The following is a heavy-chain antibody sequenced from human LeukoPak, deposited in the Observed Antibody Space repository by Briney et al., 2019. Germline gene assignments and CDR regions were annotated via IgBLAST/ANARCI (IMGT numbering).Heavy chain of an antibody. Sequence: GGSLRLSCAASGFTFSSYSMNWVRQAPGKGLEWVSSISRSSSYIYYADSVKGRFTISRDNAKNSLYLQMNSLRAEDTAVYYCAREDSGTSAEYFQHWGQGTLVSVSS. CDR2: ISRSSSYI. J-gene: IGHJ1*01. V-gene: IGHV3-21*01. CDR3: AREDSGTSAEYFQH. CDR1: GFTFSSYS. D-gene: IGHD2-8*01.